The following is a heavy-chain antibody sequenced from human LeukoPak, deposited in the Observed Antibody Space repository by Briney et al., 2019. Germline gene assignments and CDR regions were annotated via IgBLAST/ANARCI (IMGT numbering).Heavy chain of an antibody. J-gene: IGHJ6*02. D-gene: IGHD6-19*01. CDR3: ARVRKAVAGYYYYYGMDV. Sequence: ASVNVSCKASGYTSTSYGISWVRQAPGQGLEWMGWISAYNGNTNYAQKLQGRVTMTTDTSTSTAYMELRSLRSDDTAVYYCARVRKAVAGYYYYYGMDVWGQGTTVTVSS. V-gene: IGHV1-18*01. CDR1: GYTSTSYG. CDR2: ISAYNGNT.